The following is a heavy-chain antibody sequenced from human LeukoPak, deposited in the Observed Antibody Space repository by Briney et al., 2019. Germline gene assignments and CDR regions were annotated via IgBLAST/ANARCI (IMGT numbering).Heavy chain of an antibody. Sequence: SETLYLTCSVSGGSISAYYWSWIRQPAGKGLEWIGRVYRTGNTNYNPSLQSRVTMSVDTSKNKISLRLRSVTAADTAVYFCARDDFEYSVHYGMDVWGQGTAVTVSS. J-gene: IGHJ6*02. V-gene: IGHV4-4*07. CDR1: GGSISAYY. CDR2: VYRTGNT. D-gene: IGHD3-9*01. CDR3: ARDDFEYSVHYGMDV.